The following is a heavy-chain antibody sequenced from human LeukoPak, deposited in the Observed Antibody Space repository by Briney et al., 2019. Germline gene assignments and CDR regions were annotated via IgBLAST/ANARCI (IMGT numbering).Heavy chain of an antibody. CDR2: ISYSGST. CDR3: ARGYRNNWRFDY. J-gene: IGHJ4*02. Sequence: PSETLSLTCTVSGGSVRSDSNYWSWIRQPPGKGLECIGYISYSGSTDYNPSLKSRVSMSLGTSKNELSLKLDSVTAADTAIYYCARGYRNNWRFDYWGQGTLVTVSS. D-gene: IGHD6-13*01. CDR1: GGSVRSDSNY. V-gene: IGHV4-61*01.